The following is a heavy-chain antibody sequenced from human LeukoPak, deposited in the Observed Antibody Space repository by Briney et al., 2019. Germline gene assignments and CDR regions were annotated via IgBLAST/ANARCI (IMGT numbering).Heavy chain of an antibody. J-gene: IGHJ6*02. V-gene: IGHV3-11*01. CDR1: GFSFSDYY. CDR3: ARDGYSYGTYYYYGMDV. Sequence: GRCLRLSCAASGFSFSDYYMSWIRQAPAKGLEWVSYISSSGSTIYYADSVKGRFTISRDNAKNSLYLQMNSLRAEDTAVYYCARDGYSYGTYYYYGMDVWGQGTTVTVSS. CDR2: ISSSGSTI. D-gene: IGHD5-18*01.